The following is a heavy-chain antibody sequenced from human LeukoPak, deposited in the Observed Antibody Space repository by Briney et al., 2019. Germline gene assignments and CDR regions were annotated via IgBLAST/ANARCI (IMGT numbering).Heavy chain of an antibody. J-gene: IGHJ4*02. CDR1: VFTFSSYA. CDR3: AKGSYSSGWDS. V-gene: IGHV3-23*01. Sequence: GGSLRLSCAAPVFTFSSYAMRWARQAPGKGLEWVSGISGSGGSTYYADAVKGRFIISRDNSKSTLYLQMNSLRAEDTAVYYCAKGSYSSGWDSWGQGTLVTVSS. CDR2: ISGSGGST. D-gene: IGHD6-19*01.